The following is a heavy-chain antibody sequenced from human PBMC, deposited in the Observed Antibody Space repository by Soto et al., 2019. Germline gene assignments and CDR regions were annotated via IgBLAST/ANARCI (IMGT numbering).Heavy chain of an antibody. V-gene: IGHV5-10-1*01. J-gene: IGHJ6*02. CDR3: ARQDIVVVPDDYYYYGMDV. D-gene: IGHD2-2*01. Sequence: PGESLKISCKGSGYSFTSYWISWVRQMPGKGLEWMGRIDPSDSYTNYSPYFQGHVTISADKSISTAYLQWSSLKASDTAMYYCARQDIVVVPDDYYYYGMDVWGQGTTVTVSS. CDR1: GYSFTSYW. CDR2: IDPSDSYT.